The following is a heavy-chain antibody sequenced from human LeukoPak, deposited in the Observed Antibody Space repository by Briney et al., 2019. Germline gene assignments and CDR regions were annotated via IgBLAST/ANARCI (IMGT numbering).Heavy chain of an antibody. CDR2: MNPNSGDT. CDR3: ARQFWSGYYDY. J-gene: IGHJ4*02. Sequence: ASVKVSCKASGYTFTSYDIIWVRQATGQGLEWMGWMNPNSGDTGYAQKFQGRVTMTRNTSISTAYMELSRLRSDDTAVYYCARQFWSGYYDYWGQGTLVTVSS. CDR1: GYTFTSYD. V-gene: IGHV1-8*01. D-gene: IGHD3-3*01.